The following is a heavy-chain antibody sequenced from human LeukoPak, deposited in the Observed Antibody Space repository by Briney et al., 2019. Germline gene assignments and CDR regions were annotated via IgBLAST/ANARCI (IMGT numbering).Heavy chain of an antibody. CDR2: VSGGGGST. J-gene: IGHJ5*02. D-gene: IGHD4-17*01. CDR3: AKVRDSATVTGRFDN. CDR1: GFTFSNYA. Sequence: GGSLRLSCAASGFTFSNYALSWVRQAPGKGLEWVSGVSGGGGSTYYADSVKGRFTISRDKSKNTLYLQMDSLRAEDTAVYYCAKVRDSATVTGRFDNWGQGTMVTVSS. V-gene: IGHV3-23*01.